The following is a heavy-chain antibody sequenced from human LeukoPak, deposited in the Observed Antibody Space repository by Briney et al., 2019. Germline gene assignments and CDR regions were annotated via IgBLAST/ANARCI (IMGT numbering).Heavy chain of an antibody. J-gene: IGHJ5*02. CDR2: ISGSGGST. CDR3: ARVIYSSSSRALDR. CDR1: GFTFSSYA. V-gene: IGHV3-23*01. Sequence: AGGSLRLSCAASGFTFSSYAMSWVRQAPGKGLEWVSAISGSGGSTYYADSVKGRFTISRDNSKNTLYLQMNSLRAEDTAVYYCARVIYSSSSRALDRWGQGTLVTVSS. D-gene: IGHD6-6*01.